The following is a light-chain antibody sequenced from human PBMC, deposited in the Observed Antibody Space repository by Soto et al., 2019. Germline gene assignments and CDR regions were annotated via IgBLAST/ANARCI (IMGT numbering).Light chain of an antibody. Sequence: DIQMTQSPSTLSASVGDRVTITCRASQSISSWLAWYQQKQGKAPKLLIYDASSLESGVPSRFSGSGSGTEFPLTISSLQPDDFATYYCQQYNSYPGTCGQGTKVEIK. CDR2: DAS. J-gene: IGKJ1*01. V-gene: IGKV1-5*01. CDR1: QSISSW. CDR3: QQYNSYPGT.